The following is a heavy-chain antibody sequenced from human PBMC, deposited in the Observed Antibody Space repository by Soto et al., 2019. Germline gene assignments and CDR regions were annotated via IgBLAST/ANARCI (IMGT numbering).Heavy chain of an antibody. CDR1: GDTFGNYA. J-gene: IGHJ5*02. V-gene: IGHV1-69*01. Sequence: QVQLVQSGAEVKKPGSSVKVSCKASGDTFGNYAISWVRQAPGQGLEWMGGLIPIFGTPNYAQKFQGRVTISADESTTTAYMELSSLRSEDTAVYYCARERGVIPAASTWFDPWGQGTLVTVSS. CDR2: LIPIFGTP. D-gene: IGHD2-2*01. CDR3: ARERGVIPAASTWFDP.